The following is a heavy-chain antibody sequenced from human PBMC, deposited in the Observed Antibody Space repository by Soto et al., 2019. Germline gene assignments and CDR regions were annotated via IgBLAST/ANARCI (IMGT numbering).Heavy chain of an antibody. CDR2: IYSGGST. CDR1: GFTVSSNY. Sequence: GGSLRLSCAASGFTVSSNYMSWVRQAPGKGLEWVSVIYSGGSTYYADSVKGRFTISRDNSKNTLYLQMNSLRAEDTAVYYCARAGDYYDSSGYSDAFDIWGQGTMVTVSS. CDR3: ARAGDYYDSSGYSDAFDI. V-gene: IGHV3-53*01. J-gene: IGHJ3*02. D-gene: IGHD3-22*01.